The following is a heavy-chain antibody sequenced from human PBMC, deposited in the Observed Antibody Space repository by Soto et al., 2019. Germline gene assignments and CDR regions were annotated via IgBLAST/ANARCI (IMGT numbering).Heavy chain of an antibody. V-gene: IGHV3-48*01. D-gene: IGHD6-25*01. CDR1: GFRFSTDG. J-gene: IGHJ4*02. Sequence: EVQLVESGGGLVHSGGSLRLSCAASGFRFSTDGINWVRQAPGKGLERISYISSSSSTIYYAESVKGRFPLSRDNAQTFLYLQMNSLRADVTAVYYSATDLGYRRGRLTLDYWGQGTLVTV. CDR2: ISSSSSTI. CDR3: ATDLGYRRGRLTLDY.